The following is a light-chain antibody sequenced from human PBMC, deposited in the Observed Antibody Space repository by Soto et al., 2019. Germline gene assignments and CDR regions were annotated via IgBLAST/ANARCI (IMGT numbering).Light chain of an antibody. V-gene: IGKV3-15*01. Sequence: EIVMTQSPATLSVSPGERATLSCRASQSVSSNLAWYQQKPGQAPRLLIYGASTRATGIPVRFSGSGSGTEFTLTISSLQSEDFAVYYCQQYTPTWTFGQGTKVEIK. CDR2: GAS. CDR3: QQYTPTWT. J-gene: IGKJ1*01. CDR1: QSVSSN.